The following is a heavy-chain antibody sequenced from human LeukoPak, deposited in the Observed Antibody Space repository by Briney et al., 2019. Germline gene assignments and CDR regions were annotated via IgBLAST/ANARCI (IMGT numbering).Heavy chain of an antibody. V-gene: IGHV4-59*08. CDR2: IYYSGST. D-gene: IGHD5-18*01. Sequence: PSETLSLTCTVSGGSISSYYWSWIRQPPGKGLEWIGYIYYSGSTNYNPSLTSRVTISVDTSKNQFSLKLSSVTAADTAVYYCARLNVDTADFDYWGQGTLVTVSS. CDR1: GGSISSYY. J-gene: IGHJ4*02. CDR3: ARLNVDTADFDY.